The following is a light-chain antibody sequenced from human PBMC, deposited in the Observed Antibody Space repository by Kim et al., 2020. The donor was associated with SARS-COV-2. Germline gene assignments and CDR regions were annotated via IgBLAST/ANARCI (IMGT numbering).Light chain of an antibody. CDR1: ALPKQY. CDR2: KDS. Sequence: PGQTARITCSGDALPKQYAYWYQQKPDQAPVLVIYKDSERPSGIPERFSGSSSGTTVTLTISGVQAEDEADYYCQSADSSGTYVVFGGGTQLTVL. V-gene: IGLV3-25*03. J-gene: IGLJ2*01. CDR3: QSADSSGTYVV.